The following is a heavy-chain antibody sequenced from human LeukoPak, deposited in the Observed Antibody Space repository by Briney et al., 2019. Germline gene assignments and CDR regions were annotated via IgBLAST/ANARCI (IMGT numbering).Heavy chain of an antibody. CDR3: ATGGRFYYDL. CDR2: AYGDGTDK. CDR1: GFTFNRYG. Sequence: GGSLGLSCAASGFTFNRYGMHWVRQAPGKGLEWVAVAYGDGTDKYYADSVKGRFTISKDLSQNRLYMQMNSLRAEDAAMYYCATGGRFYYDLWGQGTLVTVSS. J-gene: IGHJ4*02. D-gene: IGHD2-15*01. V-gene: IGHV3-33*01.